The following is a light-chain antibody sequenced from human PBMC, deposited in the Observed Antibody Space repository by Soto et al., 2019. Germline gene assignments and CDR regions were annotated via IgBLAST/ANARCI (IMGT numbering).Light chain of an antibody. CDR1: QSVSSSY. V-gene: IGKV3D-20*01. Sequence: EIVLTHSHGTLSLSPGERATLCFSASQSVSSSYLAWYQLKPGLAPRLLIYDASSRATGIPDRFSGSGSGTDFTLTISRLELEDFAVYYCQQYGSSPQTFGQGTKVDI. CDR3: QQYGSSPQT. CDR2: DAS. J-gene: IGKJ1*01.